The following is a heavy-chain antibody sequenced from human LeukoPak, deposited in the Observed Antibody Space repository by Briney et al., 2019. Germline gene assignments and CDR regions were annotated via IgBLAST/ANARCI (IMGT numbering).Heavy chain of an antibody. D-gene: IGHD3-22*01. CDR2: ISAYNGNT. CDR1: GYTFTSYG. J-gene: IGHJ4*02. V-gene: IGHV1-18*01. CDR3: ARGGVGDGYYLYYFDY. Sequence: ASVKVSCKASGYTFTSYGISWVRQAPGQGLEWMGWISAYNGNTNYAQKLQGRVTLTRDTSTSTAYMELRSLRPDDTAVYYCARGGVGDGYYLYYFDYWGQGTLVIVSS.